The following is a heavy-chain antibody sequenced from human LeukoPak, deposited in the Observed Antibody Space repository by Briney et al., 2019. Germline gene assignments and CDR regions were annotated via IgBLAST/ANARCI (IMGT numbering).Heavy chain of an antibody. CDR1: GFTFSSYA. CDR3: ARDFVSSSWYYYYCGMDV. J-gene: IGHJ6*02. D-gene: IGHD6-13*01. V-gene: IGHV3-30*04. CDR2: ISYDGSNK. Sequence: GGSLRLSCAASGFTFSSYAMHWVRQAPGKGLEWVAVISYDGSNKYYADSVKGRFTISRDNSKNTLYLQMNSLRAEDTAVYYCARDFVSSSWYYYYCGMDVWGQGTTVTVSS.